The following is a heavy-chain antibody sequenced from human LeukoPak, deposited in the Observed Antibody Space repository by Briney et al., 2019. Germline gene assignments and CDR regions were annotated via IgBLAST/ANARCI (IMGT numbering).Heavy chain of an antibody. CDR2: MNPNSGNT. CDR1: GYTFTSYD. J-gene: IGHJ3*02. CDR3: ARVLYYYDSSGYYDAFDI. Sequence: ASVKVSCKASGYTFTSYDINWVRQATGQGLEWMRWMNPNSGNTGYAQKFQGRVTMTRNTSISTAYMELSSLRSEDTAVYYCARVLYYYDSSGYYDAFDIWGQGTMVTVSS. V-gene: IGHV1-8*01. D-gene: IGHD3-22*01.